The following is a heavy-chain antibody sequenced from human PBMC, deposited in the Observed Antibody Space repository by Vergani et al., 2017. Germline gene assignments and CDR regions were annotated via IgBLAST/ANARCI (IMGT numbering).Heavy chain of an antibody. J-gene: IGHJ4*02. CDR3: ARSSSWYIYFDY. D-gene: IGHD6-13*01. V-gene: IGHV3-9*01. Sequence: EVQLVESGGGLVQPGRSLRLSCAASGFSFDGYDMHWVRQAPGKGLEWVSGISWNSGRIVYADSVKGRFTISRDNAKNSLYLQMNSPRAEDTALYYCARSSSWYIYFDYWGQGTLVTVSS. CDR1: GFSFDGYD. CDR2: ISWNSGRI.